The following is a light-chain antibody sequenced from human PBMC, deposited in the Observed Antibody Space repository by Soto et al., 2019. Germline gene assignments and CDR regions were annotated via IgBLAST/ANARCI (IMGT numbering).Light chain of an antibody. CDR1: QSVSSTY. CDR2: GAS. V-gene: IGKV3-20*01. J-gene: IGKJ1*01. CDR3: QQYGSSSWT. Sequence: EIVLTQSPGTLFLSPGERATLSCRARQSVSSTYLAWDQQKPGQARRLLIFGASNRATGIPDRFSGSGSGTDFTLTISRLEPEDFAVYYCQQYGSSSWTVGQGTKVEIK.